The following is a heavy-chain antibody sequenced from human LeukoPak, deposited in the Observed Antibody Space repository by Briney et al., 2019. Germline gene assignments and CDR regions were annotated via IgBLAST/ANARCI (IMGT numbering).Heavy chain of an antibody. CDR3: TRGMLRQPPDY. CDR1: GFTFSRNG. CDR2: ISGSGGST. D-gene: IGHD3-10*02. J-gene: IGHJ4*02. V-gene: IGHV3-23*01. Sequence: GGTMRLSCAASGFTFSRNGMTWVRQAPGKRLEWVSAISGSGGSTYYADSVKGRFTISRDNSKNTLYLQMNSVIVEDTAIYYCTRGMLRQPPDYWGQGMLVTVSS.